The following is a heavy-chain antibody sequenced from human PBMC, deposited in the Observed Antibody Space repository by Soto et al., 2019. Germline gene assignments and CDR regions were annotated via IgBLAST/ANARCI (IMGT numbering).Heavy chain of an antibody. V-gene: IGHV3-7*03. J-gene: IGHJ5*02. CDR2: IKQDGSEK. Sequence: GGSLRLSCAASGFTFSSYWMSWVRQAPGKGLEWVANIKQDGSEKYYVDSVKGRFTISRDNDKNSLYLQMNSLRAEDTAVYYCARLGYCSSTSCYYGWFDPWGQGTLVTVSS. CDR1: GFTFSSYW. D-gene: IGHD2-2*01. CDR3: ARLGYCSSTSCYYGWFDP.